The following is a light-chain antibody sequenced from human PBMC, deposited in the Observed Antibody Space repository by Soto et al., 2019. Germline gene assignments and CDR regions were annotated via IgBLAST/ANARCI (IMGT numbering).Light chain of an antibody. Sequence: DIQMTQSPSSLSASVGDRVTITCRASQTISSYLNWYQQKPGKHPNLLIYAATGLQSGVPSRFSGSGSGTDFTLTISSLQPEDFATYFCQQRYNTPLTFGQGTRLEIK. V-gene: IGKV1-39*01. J-gene: IGKJ5*01. CDR3: QQRYNTPLT. CDR1: QTISSY. CDR2: AAT.